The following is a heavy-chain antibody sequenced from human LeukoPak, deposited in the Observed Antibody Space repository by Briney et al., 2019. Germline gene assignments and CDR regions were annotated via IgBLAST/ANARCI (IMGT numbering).Heavy chain of an antibody. J-gene: IGHJ3*02. CDR3: ARKSNKYSGGSPLGAFDI. CDR2: IYYSGST. V-gene: IGHV4-31*03. Sequence: SQTLSLTCTVSGGSISSGGYYWSWIRQHPGKGLEWIGCIYYSGSTYYNPSLKSRVTISVDTSKNHFSLKLSSVTAADTAVYYCARKSNKYSGGSPLGAFDIWGRGTMVTVSS. CDR1: GGSISSGGYY. D-gene: IGHD2-15*01.